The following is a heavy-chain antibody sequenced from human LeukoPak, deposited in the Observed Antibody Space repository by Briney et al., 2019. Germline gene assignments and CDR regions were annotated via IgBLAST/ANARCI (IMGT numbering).Heavy chain of an antibody. V-gene: IGHV1-46*01. CDR3: ARGKGNYGDPASFDY. Sequence: ASVKVSCKASGYTFTSYYMHWVRQAPGQGLEWMGIINPSGGSTSYAQKFQGRVTTTRDMSTSTVYMEVRSLRSDDTAVYYCARGKGNYGDPASFDYWGQGTLVTVSS. J-gene: IGHJ4*02. CDR2: INPSGGST. CDR1: GYTFTSYY. D-gene: IGHD4-17*01.